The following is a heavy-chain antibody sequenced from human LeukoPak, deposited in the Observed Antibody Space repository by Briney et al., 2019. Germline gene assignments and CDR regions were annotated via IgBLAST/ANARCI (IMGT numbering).Heavy chain of an antibody. Sequence: PGGTLRLSCAASGFTFSTYTMNWVRQAPGKGLEGGSTVSDSSDVHYSDSVKGRFTISRDNARNSLYLQMNSLRDEDTAVYYCARDGLHTAHFDYWGQGTLVTVSS. CDR1: GFTFSTYT. CDR2: VSDSSDV. J-gene: IGHJ4*02. CDR3: ARDGLHTAHFDY. V-gene: IGHV3-48*02. D-gene: IGHD5-18*01.